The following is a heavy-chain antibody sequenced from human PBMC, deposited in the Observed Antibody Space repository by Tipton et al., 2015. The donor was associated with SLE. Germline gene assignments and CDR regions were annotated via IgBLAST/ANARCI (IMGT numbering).Heavy chain of an antibody. CDR2: IYSGGST. D-gene: IGHD1-1*01. J-gene: IGHJ4*02. V-gene: IGHV3-66*02. Sequence: SLRLSCAASGFTVSSNYMSWVRQAPGKGLEWVSVIYSGGSTYYADSVKGRFTISRDNSKNTLYLQMNSLRAEDTAVYYCARDSYTNDEGGLDFWGQGTLVTVSS. CDR1: GFTVSSNY. CDR3: ARDSYTNDEGGLDF.